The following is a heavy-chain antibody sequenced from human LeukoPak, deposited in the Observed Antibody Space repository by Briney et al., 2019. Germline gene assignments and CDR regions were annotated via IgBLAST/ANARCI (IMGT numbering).Heavy chain of an antibody. J-gene: IGHJ6*03. D-gene: IGHD3-16*01. V-gene: IGHV1-2*02. CDR1: GYTFTGYY. Sequence: ASVKVSCKASGYTFTGYYMHWVRQAPGQGLEWMGWINPNSGGTNYAQKFRGRVTMTRDTSISTAYMELSRLRSDDTAVYYCASRKEGDYYYYYYMDVWGKGTTVTVSS. CDR3: ASRKEGDYYYYYYMDV. CDR2: INPNSGGT.